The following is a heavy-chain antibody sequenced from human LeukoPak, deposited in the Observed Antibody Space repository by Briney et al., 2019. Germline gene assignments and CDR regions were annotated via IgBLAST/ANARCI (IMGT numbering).Heavy chain of an antibody. CDR1: GYTFTGYY. J-gene: IGHJ4*02. Sequence: ASVKVSCKASGYTFTGYYMHWVRQAPGQGLEWMGWINPNSGGTNYAQNFQGRVTMTRDTSISTAYMELSRLRSDDTAVYYCARVGYYDSSGYYDYWGLGTLVTVSS. V-gene: IGHV1-2*02. D-gene: IGHD3-22*01. CDR2: INPNSGGT. CDR3: ARVGYYDSSGYYDY.